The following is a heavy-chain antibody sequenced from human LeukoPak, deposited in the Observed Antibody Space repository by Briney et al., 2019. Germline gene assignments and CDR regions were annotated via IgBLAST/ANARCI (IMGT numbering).Heavy chain of an antibody. V-gene: IGHV4-30-4*08. D-gene: IGHD3-16*01. Sequence: LRLSCAASGFTFSSYAMSWVRQPPGKGLEWIGYIYYSGGTYSNPSLKSRVTMSVDTSKNQFSLKLSSVTAADTAVYYCARDRGGYGAQQDYWGQGTLVTVSS. CDR3: ARDRGGYGAQQDY. CDR2: IYYSGGT. J-gene: IGHJ4*02. CDR1: GFTFSSYA.